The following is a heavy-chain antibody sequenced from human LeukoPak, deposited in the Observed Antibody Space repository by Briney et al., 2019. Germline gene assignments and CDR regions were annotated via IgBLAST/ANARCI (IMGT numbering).Heavy chain of an antibody. D-gene: IGHD1-20*01. CDR2: IYSGGST. J-gene: IGHJ4*02. CDR3: ARGFLVSYNWNQIDY. Sequence: PGGSLRLSCAASVFTVSSNYMSWVRQAPEGGVEWVCVIYSGGSTYYADAVKGRFTISRDNSKNTLYLQMNSLRAEDTAVYYCARGFLVSYNWNQIDYWGQGTLVTVSS. CDR1: VFTVSSNY. V-gene: IGHV3-53*01.